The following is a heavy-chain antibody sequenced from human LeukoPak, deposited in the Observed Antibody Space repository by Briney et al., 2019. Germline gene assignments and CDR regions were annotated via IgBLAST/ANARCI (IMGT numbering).Heavy chain of an antibody. CDR1: GGSISSGGYY. D-gene: IGHD2-15*01. CDR2: IYYSGST. J-gene: IGHJ1*01. V-gene: IGHV4-31*03. Sequence: SQTLSLTCTVSGGSISSGGYYWSWIRQHPGKGLEWIGYIYYSGSTYYNPSLKSRVTISVDTSKNQFSLKLSSVTAADTAVYYCARVHCSGGTCYQTTDGEYFQHWGQGTLVIVSS. CDR3: ARVHCSGGTCYQTTDGEYFQH.